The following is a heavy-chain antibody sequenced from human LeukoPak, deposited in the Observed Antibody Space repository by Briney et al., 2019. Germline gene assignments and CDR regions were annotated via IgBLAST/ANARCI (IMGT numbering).Heavy chain of an antibody. CDR1: GGSISSGSYY. CDR2: IYTSGST. CDR3: ARVRRIILDH. Sequence: SETLSLTCAVSGGSISSGSYYWSWIRHPARKGLEWSGRIYTSGSTNNNPSLTSGATISVDTSMNQFPLKLSAVPAADTAVECCARVRRIILDHWGQGTLVTVSS. D-gene: IGHD2/OR15-2a*01. V-gene: IGHV4-61*02. J-gene: IGHJ4*02.